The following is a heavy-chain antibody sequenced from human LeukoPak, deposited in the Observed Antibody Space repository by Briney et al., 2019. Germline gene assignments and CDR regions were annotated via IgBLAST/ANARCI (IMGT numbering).Heavy chain of an antibody. CDR3: AEGTWIELSGPDY. D-gene: IGHD5-18*01. CDR2: ISGSGGNS. J-gene: IGHJ4*01. CDR1: GFTFSSYA. Sequence: GGSLRLSCAAPGFTFSSYAMSWVRQAPGKGLEWVSTISGSGGNSYHADSVKGRFTISRDNSKNTLYLQMNSLRAEDTALYYCAEGTWIELSGPDYWGQGTLVTVSS. V-gene: IGHV3-23*01.